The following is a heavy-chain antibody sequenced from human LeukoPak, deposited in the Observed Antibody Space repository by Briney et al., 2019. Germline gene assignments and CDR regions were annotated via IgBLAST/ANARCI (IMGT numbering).Heavy chain of an antibody. J-gene: IGHJ4*02. Sequence: GGSLRLSCAASGFTFSSYAMNWVRQAPGKGLEWISYISSTRPTIYYADSVKGRFTISRDDAKSSLYLQMNSLRAEDTAIYYCAKASAMIVVVSKHFDYWGQGTLVTVSS. CDR2: ISSTRPTI. CDR3: AKASAMIVVVSKHFDY. D-gene: IGHD3-22*01. CDR1: GFTFSSYA. V-gene: IGHV3-48*01.